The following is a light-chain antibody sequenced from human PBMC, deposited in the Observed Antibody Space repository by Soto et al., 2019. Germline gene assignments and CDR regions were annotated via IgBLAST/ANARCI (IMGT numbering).Light chain of an antibody. Sequence: QSALTQPASVSGSPGQSITISCTGTSSDIGAYNYVSWYQQYPGKAPRLLIYAVSNRPSGVSDRFSGSKSGNTSSLTISGLQVEDEAHYYCCSYGGRILVIFGEGTKLTVL. J-gene: IGLJ2*01. CDR2: AVS. CDR1: SSDIGAYNY. CDR3: CSYGGRILVI. V-gene: IGLV2-14*01.